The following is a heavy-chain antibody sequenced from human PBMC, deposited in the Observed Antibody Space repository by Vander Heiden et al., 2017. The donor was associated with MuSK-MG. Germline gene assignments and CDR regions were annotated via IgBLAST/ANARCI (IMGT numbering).Heavy chain of an antibody. CDR2: ISPSSTYI. Sequence: VQLVESGGGLVKPGGSLRLSCEGSGFPFPSFTMAWVRQAPGRETEWVACISPSSTYIYFKDSLKGRFTISRDNAANSLFLQMNSLRVEDSALYYCARGGETSMEPFVSWGQGTLVTVSS. J-gene: IGHJ4*02. D-gene: IGHD1-1*01. V-gene: IGHV3-21*01. CDR1: GFPFPSFT. CDR3: ARGGETSMEPFVS.